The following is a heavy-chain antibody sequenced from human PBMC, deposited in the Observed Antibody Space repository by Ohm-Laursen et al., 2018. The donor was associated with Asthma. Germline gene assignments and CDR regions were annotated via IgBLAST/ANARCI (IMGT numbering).Heavy chain of an antibody. D-gene: IGHD2-21*02. V-gene: IGHV4-31*03. CDR1: GGSIGSGGYY. CDR2: IYYSGST. Sequence: TLSLTCSVSGGSIGSGGYYWSWIRQHPGKGLEWIGYIYYSGSTYYNPSLKSRVTISVDRSKNQFSLKLSSVTAADTAAYYCARGVVTAILSWFDPWGQGTLVTVSS. J-gene: IGHJ5*02. CDR3: ARGVVTAILSWFDP.